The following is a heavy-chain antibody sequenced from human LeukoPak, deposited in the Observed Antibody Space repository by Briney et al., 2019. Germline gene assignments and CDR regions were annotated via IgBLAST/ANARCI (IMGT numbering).Heavy chain of an antibody. D-gene: IGHD3-3*01. CDR3: AKDLTYYDAWRGWSNFFEY. Sequence: GGSLRLSCATSGFTFTSYWMSWVRQAPGKGPEWVANIKNDGSETYYLDSVKGRFTISRDDAKNSVHLQMNSLRAEDTAVYYCAKDLTYYDAWRGWSNFFEYWGQGTLVTVSS. J-gene: IGHJ4*02. CDR1: GFTFTSYW. V-gene: IGHV3-7*01. CDR2: IKNDGSET.